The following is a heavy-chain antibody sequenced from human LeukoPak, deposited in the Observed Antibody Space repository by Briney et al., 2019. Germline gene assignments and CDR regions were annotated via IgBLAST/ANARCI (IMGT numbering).Heavy chain of an antibody. CDR3: ARVGRVAARPSALILGY. CDR1: GYTFTSYD. V-gene: IGHV1-8*01. Sequence: ASVKVSCKASGYTFTSYDINWVRQATGQGLEWMGWMNPNSGNTGYAQKFQGRVTMTRNTSISTAYMELSSLRSEDTAVYYCARVGRVAARPSALILGYWGQGTLVTVYS. D-gene: IGHD6-6*01. J-gene: IGHJ4*02. CDR2: MNPNSGNT.